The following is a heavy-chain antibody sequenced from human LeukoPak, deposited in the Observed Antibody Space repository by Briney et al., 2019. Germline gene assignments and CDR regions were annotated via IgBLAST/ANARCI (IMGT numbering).Heavy chain of an antibody. J-gene: IGHJ4*02. CDR2: ISNSGSII. V-gene: IGHV3-48*03. Sequence: GGSLRLSCAASGLTFSSYEMNWVRQAPGKGLEWVAYISNSGSIIHYADSVKGRFTISRDNAKNSLYLQMNTLRAEDTAVYYCARSIAAAGYDYWGQGTLVTVSS. D-gene: IGHD6-13*01. CDR1: GLTFSSYE. CDR3: ARSIAAAGYDY.